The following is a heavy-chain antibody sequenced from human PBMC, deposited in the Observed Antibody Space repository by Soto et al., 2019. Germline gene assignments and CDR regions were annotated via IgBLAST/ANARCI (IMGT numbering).Heavy chain of an antibody. V-gene: IGHV1-46*01. CDR2: INPSGGST. CDR1: GYTFTSYY. Sequence: ASVKVSCKASGYTFTSYYMHWVRQAPGQGLEWMGIINPSGGSTSYAQKFQGRVTMTRDTSTSTVYMELSSLRSEDTAVYYCARDWAPDGFAAHPGYSYYGMVAWGHGTTVTSP. CDR3: ARDWAPDGFAAHPGYSYYGMVA. D-gene: IGHD6-6*01. J-gene: IGHJ6*02.